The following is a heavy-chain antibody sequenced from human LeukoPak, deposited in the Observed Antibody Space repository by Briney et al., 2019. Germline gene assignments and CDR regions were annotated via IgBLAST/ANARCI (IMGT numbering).Heavy chain of an antibody. CDR3: AKDRGGSGDFDF. J-gene: IGHJ4*02. CDR2: VKPDNGDT. CDR1: GYTFVSYV. V-gene: IGHV1-3*01. D-gene: IGHD2-15*01. Sequence: GASVKVSCKASGYTFVSYVIHWLRQAPGQRFEWIGWVKPDNGDTEYSQKFQGRVAFTRDTSASTAYMDLSSLRSEDTAIYYCAKDRGGSGDFDFWGQGTLVTVSS.